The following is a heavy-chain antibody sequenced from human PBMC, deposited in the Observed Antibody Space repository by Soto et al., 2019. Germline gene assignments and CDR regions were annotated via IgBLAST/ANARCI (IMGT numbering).Heavy chain of an antibody. CDR1: GYTFTGYY. CDR2: INPDSGAT. Sequence: ASVKVSCKTSGYTFTGYYIHWVRQAPGQGLEWMGWINPDSGATTYAQNFQGRVTMTRDTSISTAYMELSSLRSDDTAVCSCALIVVVVAVNLFDCWGQGTLVTVSS. CDR3: ALIVVVVAVNLFDC. V-gene: IGHV1-2*02. J-gene: IGHJ4*02. D-gene: IGHD2-15*01.